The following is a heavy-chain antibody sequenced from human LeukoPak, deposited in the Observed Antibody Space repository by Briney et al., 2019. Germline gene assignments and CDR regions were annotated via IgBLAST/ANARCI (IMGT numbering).Heavy chain of an antibody. CDR3: ATRGGGGDAFDI. V-gene: IGHV1-69*05. J-gene: IGHJ3*02. Sequence: ASVKVSCKASGYTFTSYGISWVRQAPGQGLEWMGGIIPIFGTANYARKFQGRVTITTDESTSTAYMELSSLRSEGTAVYYCATRGGGGDAFDIWGQGTMVTVSS. D-gene: IGHD3-10*01. CDR1: GYTFTSYG. CDR2: IIPIFGTA.